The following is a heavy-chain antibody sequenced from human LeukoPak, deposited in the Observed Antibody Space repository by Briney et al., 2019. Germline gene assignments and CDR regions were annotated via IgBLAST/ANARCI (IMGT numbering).Heavy chain of an antibody. CDR3: ARVSRGYSGYETNYYYYGMDV. J-gene: IGHJ6*02. CDR1: GYTFTSYG. CDR2: MNPNSGNT. V-gene: IGHV1-8*01. Sequence: ASVKVSCKASGYTFTSYGINWVRQAPGQGLEWMGWMNPNSGNTGYAQKFQGRVTMTRNTSISTAYMELSSLRSEDTAVYYCARVSRGYSGYETNYYYYGMDVWGQGTTVTVSS. D-gene: IGHD5-12*01.